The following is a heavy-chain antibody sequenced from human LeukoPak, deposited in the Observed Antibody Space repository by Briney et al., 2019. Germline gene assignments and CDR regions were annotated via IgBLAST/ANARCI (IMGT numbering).Heavy chain of an antibody. CDR3: ATHCGGGSCYFYKFDY. CDR1: GYTFTGYY. V-gene: IGHV1-2*02. Sequence: ASVTVSCKASGYTFTGYYMHWVRQAPGQGREWMGWINPDSGGTNYAQKFQGRVTIIRDTSISTAYMELSRLRSDDTAVYYCATHCGGGSCYFYKFDYWGQGTLVTVSS. J-gene: IGHJ4*02. CDR2: INPDSGGT. D-gene: IGHD2-15*01.